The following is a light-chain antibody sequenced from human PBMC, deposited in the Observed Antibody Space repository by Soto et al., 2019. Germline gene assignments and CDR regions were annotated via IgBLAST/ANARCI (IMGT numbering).Light chain of an antibody. CDR2: QDS. V-gene: IGLV3-1*01. J-gene: IGLJ2*01. Sequence: ELTQPPSVSVSPGQTASITCSGDKLGDKYACWYQQKPGQSPVLVIYQDSKRPSGIPERFSGSNSGNTATLTVSGTQAMDEADYYCQAWDSSTAVFGGGTKLTVL. CDR1: KLGDKY. CDR3: QAWDSSTAV.